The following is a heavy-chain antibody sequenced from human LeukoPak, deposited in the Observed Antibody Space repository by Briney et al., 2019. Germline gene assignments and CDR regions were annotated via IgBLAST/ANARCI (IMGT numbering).Heavy chain of an antibody. CDR1: GFTFSSYE. V-gene: IGHV3-48*03. CDR3: ARDQAAAGDY. Sequence: GGSLRLSCAASGFTFSSYEMNWVRQAPGKGLEWVSYISSSGSTIYYADSVKGRFTISRDNAKNSLYLQVNSLRVEDTAVYYCARDQAAAGDYWGQGTLVTVSS. CDR2: ISSSGSTI. J-gene: IGHJ4*02. D-gene: IGHD6-13*01.